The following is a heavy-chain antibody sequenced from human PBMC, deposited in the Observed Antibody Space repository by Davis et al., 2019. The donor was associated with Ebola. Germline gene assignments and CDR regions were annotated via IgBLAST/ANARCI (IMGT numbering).Heavy chain of an antibody. Sequence: PGGSLRLSCAASGFTFSSSAMSWVRQAPGKGLEWVSGIAASGDSPYYADSVKGRFTISRDNSKNTLYLQMNGLRVEDTAIYYCAKDTSNIWFDIWGQGTNVTVSS. CDR3: AKDTSNIWFDI. CDR1: GFTFSSSA. CDR2: IAASGDSP. J-gene: IGHJ3*02. D-gene: IGHD1-26*01. V-gene: IGHV3-23*01.